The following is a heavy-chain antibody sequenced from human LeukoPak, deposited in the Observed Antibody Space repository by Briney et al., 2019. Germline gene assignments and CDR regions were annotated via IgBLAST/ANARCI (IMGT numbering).Heavy chain of an antibody. Sequence: SQTLSLTCTVSGGSISSGDYYWSWIRQPPGKGLEWIGYIYYSGSTYYNPSLKSRVTMSVDTSKNQFSLKLSSVTAADTAVYYCARGGSHDYGDYGNWFDPWGQGTLVTVSS. V-gene: IGHV4-30-4*01. D-gene: IGHD4-17*01. CDR1: GGSISSGDYY. CDR3: ARGGSHDYGDYGNWFDP. J-gene: IGHJ5*02. CDR2: IYYSGST.